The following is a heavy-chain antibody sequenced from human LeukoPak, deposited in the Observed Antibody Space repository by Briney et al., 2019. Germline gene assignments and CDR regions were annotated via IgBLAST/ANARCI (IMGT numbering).Heavy chain of an antibody. V-gene: IGHV1-69*13. CDR3: ASLTLYYYDSSGYYRTSDY. J-gene: IGHJ4*02. CDR1: GGTFSSYA. CDR2: IIPIFGTA. D-gene: IGHD3-22*01. Sequence: SVKVSCKASGGTFSSYAISWVRQAPGQGLEWMGGIIPIFGTANYAQKFRGRVTITADESTSTAYMELSSLRSEDTAVYYCASLTLYYYDSSGYYRTSDYWGQGTLVTVSS.